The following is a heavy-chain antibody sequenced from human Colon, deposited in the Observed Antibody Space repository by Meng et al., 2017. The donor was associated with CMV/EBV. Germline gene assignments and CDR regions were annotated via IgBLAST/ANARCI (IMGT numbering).Heavy chain of an antibody. CDR3: ARGPRGCSSTSCYYYYGMDV. D-gene: IGHD2-2*01. J-gene: IGHJ6*02. V-gene: IGHV1-69*02. CDR2: IIPILGIA. Sequence: SVKVSCKASGYTFTSYTISWVRQAPGQGLEWMGRIIPILGIANYAQKFQGRVTITADKSTSTAYMELSSLRSEDTAVYYCARGPRGCSSTSCYYYYGMDVWGQGTTVTVSS. CDR1: GYTFTSYT.